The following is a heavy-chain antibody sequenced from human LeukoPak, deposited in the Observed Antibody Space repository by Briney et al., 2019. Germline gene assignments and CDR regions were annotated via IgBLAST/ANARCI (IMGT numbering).Heavy chain of an antibody. CDR1: GFTFTNYV. CDR2: ISSSGDT. D-gene: IGHD1-26*01. J-gene: IGHJ4*02. Sequence: GGSLRLSCAASGFTFTNYVMSWVRQAPGEGREWLSAISSSGDTYYADSVRGRFTISRDNSKNTLYLQMNRLRAEDTAVYYCAKDAVGGTAYYFDCWGQGTLVSVSS. CDR3: AKDAVGGTAYYFDC. V-gene: IGHV3-23*01.